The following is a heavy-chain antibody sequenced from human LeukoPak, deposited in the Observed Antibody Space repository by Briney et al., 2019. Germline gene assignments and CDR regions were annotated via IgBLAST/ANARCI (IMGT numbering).Heavy chain of an antibody. Sequence: PGGSLRLSCAASRFXFSSYAMSWVRQAPGKGLEWVSPISGSGGSTYYADSVKGRFTISRDNSKNTLYLQMNSLRAEDTAVYYCAKDFATGYSSGWYVYWGQGTLVTVSS. J-gene: IGHJ4*02. CDR2: ISGSGGST. D-gene: IGHD6-19*01. CDR3: AKDFATGYSSGWYVY. V-gene: IGHV3-23*01. CDR1: RFXFSSYA.